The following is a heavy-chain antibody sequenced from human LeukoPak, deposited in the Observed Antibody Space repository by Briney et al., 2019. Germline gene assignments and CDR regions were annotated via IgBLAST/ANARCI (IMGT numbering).Heavy chain of an antibody. Sequence: GGSLRLSCAASGFTFSSYWMHWVRQAPGKGLVWVSRINSDGSSTSYADSVKGRFTISRDNAKNTLYLQMNSLRAEDTAVYYCARDDRPPDYYSGMDVWGQGTTVTVSS. CDR2: INSDGSST. V-gene: IGHV3-74*01. CDR3: ARDDRPPDYYSGMDV. J-gene: IGHJ6*02. CDR1: GFTFSSYW.